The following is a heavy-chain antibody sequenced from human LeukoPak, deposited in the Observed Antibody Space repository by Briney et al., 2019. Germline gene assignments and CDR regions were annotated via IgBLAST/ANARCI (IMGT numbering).Heavy chain of an antibody. CDR3: ARDLAPMEAFDI. CDR2: IHSGGTT. V-gene: IGHV3-53*01. CDR1: GFTVSNYY. D-gene: IGHD3-3*01. J-gene: IGHJ3*02. Sequence: GGSLRLSCAASGFTVSNYYMSWVRQAPGKGLEWVSVIHSGGTTNYADSVKGRFTISRDISKNTLYLQMNSLRAEDTAVYYCARDLAPMEAFDIWGQGTMVTVSS.